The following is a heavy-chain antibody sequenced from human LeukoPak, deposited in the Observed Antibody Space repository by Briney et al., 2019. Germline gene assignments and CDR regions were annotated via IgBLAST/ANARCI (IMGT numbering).Heavy chain of an antibody. V-gene: IGHV3-7*03. CDR3: ARTHSPPGIAVAVYFYYGMDV. Sequence: GGSLRLSCAASGFAFSSKWMNWVRQAPGKGLEWVANIKQDGSEKYYVDSVKGRFTISRDNAKNSLYLQMNSLRAEDTAVYYCARTHSPPGIAVAVYFYYGMDVWGQGTTVTVSS. CDR1: GFAFSSKW. J-gene: IGHJ6*02. CDR2: IKQDGSEK. D-gene: IGHD6-19*01.